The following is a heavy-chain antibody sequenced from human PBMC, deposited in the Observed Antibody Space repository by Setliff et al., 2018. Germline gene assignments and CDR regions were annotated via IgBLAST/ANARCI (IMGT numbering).Heavy chain of an antibody. D-gene: IGHD2-15*01. CDR2: ISYGGTIT. V-gene: IGHV3-30*04. Sequence: GGSLRLSCAASGFLYSNNAFHWVRQTPGKGLEWVAVISYGGTITHYVDSVKGRFSISRDNSQNTLYLQMNSLSPEDTALYYCASSSGGNYEAYFDYWGQGTLVTV. CDR3: ASSSGGNYEAYFDY. CDR1: GFLYSNNA. J-gene: IGHJ4*02.